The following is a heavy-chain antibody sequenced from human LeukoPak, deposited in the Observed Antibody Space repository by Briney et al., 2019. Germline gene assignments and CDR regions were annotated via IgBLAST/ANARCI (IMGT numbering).Heavy chain of an antibody. V-gene: IGHV3-7*01. D-gene: IGHD4-17*01. J-gene: IGHJ4*02. Sequence: PGGSLRLSCVASGFPFSSYWMTWVRQAPGKGLEWVANIKQDGSKKSYVDSVKGRFTISRDNAKNSLYLQMNSLRAEDTAVYYCARLGARQVLDYWGQGTLVTVSS. CDR1: GFPFSSYW. CDR3: ARLGARQVLDY. CDR2: IKQDGSKK.